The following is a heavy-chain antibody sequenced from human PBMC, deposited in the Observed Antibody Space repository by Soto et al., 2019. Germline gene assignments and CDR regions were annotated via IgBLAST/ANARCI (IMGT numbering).Heavy chain of an antibody. D-gene: IGHD1-26*01. Sequence: QVQLEQSGAEVKKPGSSVKVSCQTSGGTFNTYPISWMRQAPGQGLEWLGGILPVFRIVNYAQQFQDRLNLTADESTTSVYMELSRLTSEDTAVYYCAREVGATLNWFDPWGQGTLVTVSS. CDR3: AREVGATLNWFDP. V-gene: IGHV1-69*01. CDR2: ILPVFRIV. J-gene: IGHJ5*02. CDR1: GGTFNTYP.